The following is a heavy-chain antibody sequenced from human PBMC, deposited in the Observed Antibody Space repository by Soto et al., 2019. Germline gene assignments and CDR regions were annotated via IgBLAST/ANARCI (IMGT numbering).Heavy chain of an antibody. CDR1: GFALRTKS. V-gene: IGHV3-23*01. J-gene: IGHJ4*02. CDR2: LISSGESP. CDR3: AKDLHGSGWSFDQ. D-gene: IGHD6-19*01. Sequence: GGSLRFSCSAWGFALRTKSVACVSQALGKGLDRVSALISSGESPDYADSVKGRFTISRDNAKNTLYLQMNSLRADDTAVYYCAKDLHGSGWSFDQWGQGTVVTVSS.